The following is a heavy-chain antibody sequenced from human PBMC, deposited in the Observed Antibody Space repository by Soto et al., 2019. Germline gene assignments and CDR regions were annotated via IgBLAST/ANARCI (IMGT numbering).Heavy chain of an antibody. CDR1: GGSISRINNY. J-gene: IGHJ6*02. CDR2: LYYSDYT. Sequence: PSETLSLTCSVFGGSISRINNYWGWIRQPPGKGLEWIGSLYYSDYTDSNPSLRSRVTISVDTSKNQFSLELTSVTAADTAVYYCARHLYYDISPGYLRPYHYYGMDVWGQGTTVTVSS. CDR3: ARHLYYDISPGYLRPYHYYGMDV. D-gene: IGHD3-9*01. V-gene: IGHV4-39*01.